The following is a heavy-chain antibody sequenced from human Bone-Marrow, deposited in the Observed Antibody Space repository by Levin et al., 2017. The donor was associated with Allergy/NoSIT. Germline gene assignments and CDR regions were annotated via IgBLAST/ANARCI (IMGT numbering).Heavy chain of an antibody. V-gene: IGHV3-23*01. CDR1: GFTFNNYA. Sequence: GGSLRLSCAASGFTFNNYAMAWVRQAPGKGLEWISSISSAGGTTHYADSVKGRFIISRDNSKNTLSLQMSSLRANDTARYFCAKLWRRQALNAFDFWGQGTLVTVFS. CDR3: AKLWRRQALNAFDF. D-gene: IGHD2-21*02. J-gene: IGHJ3*01. CDR2: ISSAGGTT.